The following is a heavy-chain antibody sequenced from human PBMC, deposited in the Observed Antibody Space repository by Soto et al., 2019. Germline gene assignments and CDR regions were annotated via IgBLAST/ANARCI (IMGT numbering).Heavy chain of an antibody. J-gene: IGHJ2*01. Sequence: EVQLLESGGGLVQPGGSLRLSCAASGFTFSSYAMSWVRQAPGKGLAWVSAISGSGCGTYYADSVKGRFPISRDKSTYTVYLPMNRLRAEDAAVYFFYKGTLEVGYFDHWGRGNLVTVSS. V-gene: IGHV3-23*01. D-gene: IGHD1-1*01. CDR1: GFTFSSYA. CDR2: ISGSGCGT. CDR3: YKGTLEVGYFDH.